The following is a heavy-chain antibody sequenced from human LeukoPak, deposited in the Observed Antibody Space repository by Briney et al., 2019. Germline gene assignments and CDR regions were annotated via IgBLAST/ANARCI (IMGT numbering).Heavy chain of an antibody. V-gene: IGHV1-69*05. D-gene: IGHD5-18*01. CDR3: ARGLSVDTAMVKYFDY. CDR1: GGTFSSYA. CDR2: IIPIFGTA. Sequence: ASVKVSCKASGGTFSSYAISWVRQAPGQGLEWMGGIIPIFGTANYAQKFQGRVTITTDESTSTAYMKLSSLRSEDTAVYYCARGLSVDTAMVKYFDYWGQGTLVTVSS. J-gene: IGHJ4*02.